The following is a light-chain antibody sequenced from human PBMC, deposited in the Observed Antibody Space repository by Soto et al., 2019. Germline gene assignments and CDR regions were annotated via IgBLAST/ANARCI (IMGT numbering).Light chain of an antibody. CDR1: QSVTSSY. V-gene: IGKV3-20*01. J-gene: IGKJ5*01. CDR3: QQYGGSPIT. Sequence: ELVLTQSPGTLSLSPGERATLSCRASQSVTSSYLAWYQQKPGQSPSLLIYGASSRATGIPDRFSGSGSGTDFTLPISRLEPEDFAVYYCQQYGGSPITFGQGTRLEIK. CDR2: GAS.